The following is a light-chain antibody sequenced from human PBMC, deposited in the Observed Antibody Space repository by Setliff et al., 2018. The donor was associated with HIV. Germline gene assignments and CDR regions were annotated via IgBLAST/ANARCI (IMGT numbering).Light chain of an antibody. V-gene: IGKV4-1*01. Sequence: DIVMTQSPDSLAVSLGERATINCKSSQSVLKRSNNENYLAWFQQKSGQPPKLLIYCASTRKSGVPDRFSGSGSGTDFTLTISSLQAEDVAVYYCQQYYSTPPTFGQGTRLEIK. CDR1: QSVLKRSNNENY. CDR2: CAS. CDR3: QQYYSTPPT. J-gene: IGKJ5*01.